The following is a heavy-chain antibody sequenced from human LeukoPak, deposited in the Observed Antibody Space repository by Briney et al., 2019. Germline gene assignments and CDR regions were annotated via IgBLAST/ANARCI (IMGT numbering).Heavy chain of an antibody. D-gene: IGHD2-2*01. CDR1: GGSFSGYY. J-gene: IGHJ5*02. V-gene: IGHV4-34*01. Sequence: PSETLSLTCAVYGGSFSGYYWSWIRQPPGKGLEWIGEINHSGSTNYNPSLKSRVTISVDTSKNQFSLKLSSVTAADAAVYYCARRRQLLLGGKSWFDPWGQGTLVTVSS. CDR2: INHSGST. CDR3: ARRRQLLLGGKSWFDP.